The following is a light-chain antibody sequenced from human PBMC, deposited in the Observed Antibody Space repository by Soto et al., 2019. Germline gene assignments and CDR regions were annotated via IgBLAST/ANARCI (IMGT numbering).Light chain of an antibody. CDR3: QEYKSFTWT. CDR2: RAS. J-gene: IGKJ1*01. Sequence: DIEMNQSPPSLSAFVGDRVTLTCRASESISNWLAWYQQKPGMAPKLLISRASRLETGVPSRFSGSGSGTDFTLTTSSLQPDDFATYYCQEYKSFTWTFGQGTKVDIK. V-gene: IGKV1-5*01. CDR1: ESISNW.